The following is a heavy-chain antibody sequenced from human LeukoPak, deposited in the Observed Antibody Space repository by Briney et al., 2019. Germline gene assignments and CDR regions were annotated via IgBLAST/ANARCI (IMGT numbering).Heavy chain of an antibody. CDR3: ARHRSKWLQSSFDY. V-gene: IGHV3-30*02. J-gene: IGHJ4*02. Sequence: GGSLRLSCAASGFTFSSYGMHWVRQAPGKGLEWVTFIRHDGSNKYYADSVKGRFTISRDNSKNTLYLQMNSLRAEDTAVYYCARHRSKWLQSSFDYWGQGTLVTVSS. D-gene: IGHD5-24*01. CDR1: GFTFSSYG. CDR2: IRHDGSNK.